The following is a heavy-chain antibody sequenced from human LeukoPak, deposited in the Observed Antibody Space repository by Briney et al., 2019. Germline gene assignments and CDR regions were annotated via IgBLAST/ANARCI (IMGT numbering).Heavy chain of an antibody. J-gene: IGHJ4*02. CDR2: INPDGSEK. D-gene: IGHD3-22*01. CDR1: GFTFRTSW. CDR3: AKDRYYYDSSGYLDY. Sequence: GGSLRLSCGASGFTFRTSWMNWVRQAPGKGLEWVASINPDGSEKYSVDSVKGRFTISRDNAKNSLYLQMNSLRAEDTAVYYCAKDRYYYDSSGYLDYWGQGTLVTVSS. V-gene: IGHV3-7*03.